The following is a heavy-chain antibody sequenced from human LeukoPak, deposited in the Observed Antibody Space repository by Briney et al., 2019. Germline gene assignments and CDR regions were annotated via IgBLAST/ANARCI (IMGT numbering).Heavy chain of an antibody. V-gene: IGHV3-64D*06. D-gene: IGHD3-10*01. CDR2: ISSNGGST. CDR1: GFTFSRYA. J-gene: IGHJ4*02. Sequence: VQPGGSLILSCSASGFTFSRYAMHWVRQAPGKGLEYVSGISSNGGSTYYADSVKGRFTISRDNSKNTLYLQMSSLRAEDTAVYYCVKSGSYYNEPYYFDYWGQGTLVTVSS. CDR3: VKSGSYYNEPYYFDY.